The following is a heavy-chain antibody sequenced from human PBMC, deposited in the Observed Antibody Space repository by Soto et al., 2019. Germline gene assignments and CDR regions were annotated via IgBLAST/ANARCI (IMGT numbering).Heavy chain of an antibody. CDR2: IYYSGST. CDR1: GGSVSSGSYY. J-gene: IGHJ6*02. CDR3: ARALVVPAAPYYYYYGMDV. V-gene: IGHV4-61*01. Sequence: SETLSLTCTVSGGSVSSGSYYWSWIRQPPGMGLEWIGYIYYSGSTNYNPSLKSRVTISVDTSKNQFSLKLSSVTAADTAVYYCARALVVPAAPYYYYYGMDVWGQGTTVTVSS. D-gene: IGHD2-2*01.